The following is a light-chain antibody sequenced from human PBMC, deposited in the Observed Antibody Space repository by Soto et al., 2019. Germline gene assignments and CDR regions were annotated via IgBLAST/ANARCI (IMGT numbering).Light chain of an antibody. Sequence: SYELTQPPSVSVGPGQTANITCGGSDIGDKSVFWYQQRPGQVPVVVVSDDTDRPSGIPDRFSGINSGNTATLTISRVEVGDEADYYCQVWDGDSDHVVFGGGTKVTVL. V-gene: IGLV3-21*02. CDR2: DDT. J-gene: IGLJ2*01. CDR3: QVWDGDSDHVV. CDR1: DIGDKS.